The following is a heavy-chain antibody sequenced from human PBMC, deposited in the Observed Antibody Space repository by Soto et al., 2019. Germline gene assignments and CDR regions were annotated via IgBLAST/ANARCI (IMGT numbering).Heavy chain of an antibody. CDR3: ARDTGDGTFDF. J-gene: IGHJ4*02. CDR1: GYTFSSYA. Sequence: GASVKVSFKASGYTFSSYAMHWVRQAPGQRLERMGWINAGYGNTKSSQKFQDRVTISRDTSASTAYMELTSLRSEDTAVYYCARDTGDGTFDFWGQGTLVTVYS. V-gene: IGHV1-3*01. CDR2: INAGYGNT. D-gene: IGHD7-27*01.